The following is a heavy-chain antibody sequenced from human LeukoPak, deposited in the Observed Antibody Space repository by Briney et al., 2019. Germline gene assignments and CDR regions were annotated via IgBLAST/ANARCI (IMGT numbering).Heavy chain of an antibody. D-gene: IGHD5-12*01. CDR2: INPNSGGT. Sequence: ASVKVSCKASGYTFTGYYMHWVRQAPGQGLEWMGWINPNSGGTNYAQKFQGRVTMTRDTSISTAYMELSRLRSDDTAVYYCARDKIVATITRSYYDGMDVWGQGTTVTVSS. V-gene: IGHV1-2*02. CDR3: ARDKIVATITRSYYDGMDV. CDR1: GYTFTGYY. J-gene: IGHJ6*02.